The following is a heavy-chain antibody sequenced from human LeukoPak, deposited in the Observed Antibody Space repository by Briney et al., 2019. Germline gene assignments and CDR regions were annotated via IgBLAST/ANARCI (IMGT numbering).Heavy chain of an antibody. V-gene: IGHV1-2*06. Sequence: ASVKVSCKASGYTFTGYYMHWVRQAPGQGLEWMGRINPNSGGTNYAQKFQGGVTMTRDTSISTAYMELSRLRSDDTAVYYCARFAAAEDSNWFDPWGQGTLVTVSS. CDR1: GYTFTGYY. D-gene: IGHD6-13*01. CDR2: INPNSGGT. CDR3: ARFAAAEDSNWFDP. J-gene: IGHJ5*02.